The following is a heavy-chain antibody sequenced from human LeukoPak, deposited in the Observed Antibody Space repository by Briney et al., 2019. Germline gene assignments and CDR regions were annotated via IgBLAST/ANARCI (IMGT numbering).Heavy chain of an antibody. D-gene: IGHD3-16*02. CDR2: ISYDGSNK. CDR1: GITFSSYA. CDR3: ARGGSIMITFGGVIVSDAFDI. V-gene: IGHV3-30*14. J-gene: IGHJ3*02. Sequence: HGGSLRLSCAASGITFSSYAMHWVRQAPGKGLEWVAVISYDGSNKYYADSVKGRFTISRDNSKNTLYLQMNSLRAEDTAVYYCARGGSIMITFGGVIVSDAFDIWGQGTMVTVSS.